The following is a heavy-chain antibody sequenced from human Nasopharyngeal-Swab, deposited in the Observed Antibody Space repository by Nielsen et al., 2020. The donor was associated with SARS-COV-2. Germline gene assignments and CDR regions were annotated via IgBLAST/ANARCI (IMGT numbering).Heavy chain of an antibody. D-gene: IGHD4-17*01. Sequence: GGSLRLSCAASGFTFADYAMHWVRQAPGKGLEWVSGISWNSGSIGYADSVKGRFTISRDNAKNSLYLQMNSLRAEDTALYYCAKLLSDYGDYGGGDYWGQGTLVTVSS. J-gene: IGHJ4*02. CDR2: ISWNSGSI. CDR1: GFTFADYA. V-gene: IGHV3-9*01. CDR3: AKLLSDYGDYGGGDY.